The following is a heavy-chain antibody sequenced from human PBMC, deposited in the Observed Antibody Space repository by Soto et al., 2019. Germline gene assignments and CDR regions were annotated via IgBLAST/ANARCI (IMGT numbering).Heavy chain of an antibody. J-gene: IGHJ4*02. CDR2: IKPDGSAT. D-gene: IGHD2-21*02. CDR1: GFTFGSYW. Sequence: PGGSLRLSCAVSGFTFGSYWMNWVRLIPGKGLEWVAYIKPDGSATYYVDSVKGRFTISRDNAKNSLYLQMNSLRVEDTSVYYCARAGYCGPGCYYYFDYWGQGTRVTAPQ. CDR3: ARAGYCGPGCYYYFDY. V-gene: IGHV3-7*01.